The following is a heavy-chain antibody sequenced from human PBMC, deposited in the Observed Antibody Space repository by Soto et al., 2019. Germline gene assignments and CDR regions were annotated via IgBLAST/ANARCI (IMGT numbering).Heavy chain of an antibody. CDR3: ARGNSGDDDEFDY. CDR2: INPNSGGT. J-gene: IGHJ4*02. D-gene: IGHD5-12*01. Sequence: ASVKVSCKASGYTFTGYYMHWVRQAPGQGLEWMGWINPNSGGTNYAQKFQGRVTMTRDTSISTAYMELRRLSFDDTATYYCARGNSGDDDEFDYWGQGTPVTVCS. CDR1: GYTFTGYY. V-gene: IGHV1-2*02.